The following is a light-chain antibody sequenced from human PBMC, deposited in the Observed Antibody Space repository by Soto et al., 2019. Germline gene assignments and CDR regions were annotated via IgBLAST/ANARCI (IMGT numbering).Light chain of an antibody. CDR2: AAS. V-gene: IGKV3-15*01. J-gene: IGKJ3*01. CDR1: QSVSGD. CDR3: HQYSKWPYT. Sequence: EAVMTQSPATLSVSPGERATLSCRASQSVSGDLAWYQHKPGQAPRLLIYAASTRATGIPARFSGNGSGTEFTLTIGSLQSEDFAIYYCHQYSKWPYTFGPGTKVDI.